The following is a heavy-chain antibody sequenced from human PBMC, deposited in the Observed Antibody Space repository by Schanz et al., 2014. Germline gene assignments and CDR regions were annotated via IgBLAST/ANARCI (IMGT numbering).Heavy chain of an antibody. CDR2: IHPSGGST. CDR1: GYTFTSYF. V-gene: IGHV1-46*01. J-gene: IGHJ4*02. Sequence: QVQLVQSGAEVKKPGASVKLSCEASGYTFTSYFLHWVRQAPGQGPEWMGIIHPSGGSTNYAQLFLGRLPMTRDTSTNTVYMNLSSLTSADTAVYYCARGFLASGGKTFDCWGQGTLVTVSS. D-gene: IGHD1-26*01. CDR3: ARGFLASGGKTFDC.